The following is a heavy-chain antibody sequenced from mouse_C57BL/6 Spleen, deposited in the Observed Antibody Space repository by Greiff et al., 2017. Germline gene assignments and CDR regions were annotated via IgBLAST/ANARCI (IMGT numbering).Heavy chain of an antibody. CDR2: ISYDGSN. V-gene: IGHV3-6*01. CDR1: GYSITSGYY. J-gene: IGHJ2*01. CDR3: ARLYSNFYYFDY. Sequence: EVKLQESGPGLVKPSQSLSLTCSVTGYSITSGYYWNWIRQFPGNKLEWMGYISYDGSNNYNPSLKNRISITRDTSKTQFFLKLNSVTTEDTATYYCARLYSNFYYFDYWGQGTTLTVSS. D-gene: IGHD2-5*01.